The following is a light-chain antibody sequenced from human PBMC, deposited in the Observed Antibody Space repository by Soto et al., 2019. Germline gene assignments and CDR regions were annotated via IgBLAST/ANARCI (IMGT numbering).Light chain of an antibody. CDR2: AAS. J-gene: IGKJ5*01. Sequence: DIQMTQSPSSLSASVGDRVTITCRASQSISSYLNWYQQKPGKAPKLLIYAASSLESGVPSRFSGSGSGTDFTLTISSLQPEDFATYYCQHSYISPNTFGRGTRLEIK. CDR3: QHSYISPNT. CDR1: QSISSY. V-gene: IGKV1-39*01.